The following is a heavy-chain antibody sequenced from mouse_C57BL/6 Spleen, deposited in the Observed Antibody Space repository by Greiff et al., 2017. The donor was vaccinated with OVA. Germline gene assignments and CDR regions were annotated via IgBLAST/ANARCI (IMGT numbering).Heavy chain of an antibody. CDR3: TTGGHGY. CDR2: IDPENGDT. V-gene: IGHV14-4*01. CDR1: GFNIKDDY. D-gene: IGHD3-1*01. Sequence: VQLQQSGAELVRPGASVKLSCTASGFNIKDDYMHWVKQRPEQGLEWIGWIDPENGDTEYASKFQGKATITADTSSNIAYLQLSSLTSEDTAVYYCTTGGHGYWGQGTSVTVSS. J-gene: IGHJ4*01.